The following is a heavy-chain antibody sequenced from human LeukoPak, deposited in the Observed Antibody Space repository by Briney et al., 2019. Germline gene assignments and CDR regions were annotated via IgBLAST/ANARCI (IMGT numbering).Heavy chain of an antibody. CDR2: IYSGGST. CDR1: GFTVSSNY. D-gene: IGHD3-22*01. CDR3: ARDTWSSGYLDAFDI. Sequence: GGSLRLSCAASGFTVSSNYMSWVRQAPGKGLEWVSVIYSGGSTYYADSVKGRFTISRDNSKNTLYLQMNSLRAEDTAVYYCARDTWSSGYLDAFDIWGQGTMVTVSS. J-gene: IGHJ3*02. V-gene: IGHV3-66*01.